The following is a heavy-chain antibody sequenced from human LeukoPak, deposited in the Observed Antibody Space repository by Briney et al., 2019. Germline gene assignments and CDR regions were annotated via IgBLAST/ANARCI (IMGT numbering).Heavy chain of an antibody. D-gene: IGHD3-3*01. CDR2: ISYDGSNK. Sequence: PGRSLRLSCAASGFTFSSYGMHWVRQAPGKGLEWVAVISYDGSNKYYADSVKGRFTISRDNSKNTLYLQMNSLRAEDTAVYYCAKDSGVIITTYYFDYWGQGTLVAVSS. CDR3: AKDSGVIITTYYFDY. J-gene: IGHJ4*02. CDR1: GFTFSSYG. V-gene: IGHV3-30*18.